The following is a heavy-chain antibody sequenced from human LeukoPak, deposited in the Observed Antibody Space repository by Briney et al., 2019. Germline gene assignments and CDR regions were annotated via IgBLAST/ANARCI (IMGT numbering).Heavy chain of an antibody. Sequence: KTSETLSLTCAVYGGSFSGYYWNWVRQAPGKGLEWVGRIKSKTDGGTTDYAAPVKGRFTISRDDSKNTLYLQMNSLKTEDTAVYYCTTDPLHDYGDYVPDYWGQGTLVTVSS. D-gene: IGHD4-17*01. CDR2: IKSKTDGGTT. V-gene: IGHV3-15*07. J-gene: IGHJ4*02. CDR3: TTDPLHDYGDYVPDY. CDR1: GGSFSGYY.